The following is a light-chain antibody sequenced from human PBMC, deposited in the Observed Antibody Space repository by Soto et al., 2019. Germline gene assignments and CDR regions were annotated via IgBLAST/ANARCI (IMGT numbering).Light chain of an antibody. CDR3: QQYHIYSGT. J-gene: IGKJ1*01. CDR1: QTIYSW. Sequence: DIQMTQSPSTLSASVGDRVTITCRASQTIYSWLAWYQQRPGKPPNLLIYKASTLASGVPSRVRGSGSGTEFTLTINSLQPDDFETYYCQQYHIYSGTFGQGTKVDI. CDR2: KAS. V-gene: IGKV1-5*03.